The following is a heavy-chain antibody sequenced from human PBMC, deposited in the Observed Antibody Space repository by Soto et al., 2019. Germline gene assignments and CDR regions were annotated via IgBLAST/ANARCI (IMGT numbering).Heavy chain of an antibody. CDR2: IYHSGST. CDR3: ARLTTEYYFDY. D-gene: IGHD4-17*01. CDR1: GGSISSGGYS. J-gene: IGHJ4*02. V-gene: IGHV4-30-2*01. Sequence: SETLSLTCAVSGGSISSGGYSWSWIRQPPGKGLEWIGYIYHSGSTYYNPSLKSRVTISVDRSKNQFSLKLSSVTAADTAVYYCARLTTEYYFDYWGQGTLVTVPQ.